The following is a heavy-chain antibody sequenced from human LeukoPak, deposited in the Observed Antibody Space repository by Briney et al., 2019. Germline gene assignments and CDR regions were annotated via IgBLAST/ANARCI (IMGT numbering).Heavy chain of an antibody. D-gene: IGHD3-10*01. CDR3: AKVRFGVTARYYFDY. Sequence: GGSLRLSCAASGFTFSSYEMNWVRQAPGKGLEWVSYISSSGSTIYYADSVKGRFTISRDNAKNSLYLQMNSLRAEDTAVYYCAKVRFGVTARYYFDYWGQGTLVTVSS. CDR1: GFTFSSYE. V-gene: IGHV3-48*03. J-gene: IGHJ4*02. CDR2: ISSSGSTI.